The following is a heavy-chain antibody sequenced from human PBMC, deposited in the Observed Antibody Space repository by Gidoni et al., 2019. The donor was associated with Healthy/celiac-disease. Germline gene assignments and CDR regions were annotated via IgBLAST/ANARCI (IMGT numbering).Heavy chain of an antibody. CDR2: IYYSGST. V-gene: IGHV4-59*01. CDR1: GGSISSYS. CDR3: ARDKGSTSRVDV. D-gene: IGHD2-2*01. Sequence: QVQLQESGPGLVKPSETLSLTCTVSGGSISSYSWSWIRQPPGKGLEWIGYIYYSGSTNYNPSLKSRVTISVDTSKNQFSLKLSSVTAADTAVYYCARDKGSTSRVDVWGKGTTVTVSS. J-gene: IGHJ6*04.